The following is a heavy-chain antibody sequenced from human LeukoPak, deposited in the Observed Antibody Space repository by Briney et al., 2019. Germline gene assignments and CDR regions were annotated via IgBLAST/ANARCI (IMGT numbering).Heavy chain of an antibody. CDR3: AKDEKAIVVVPAAISFYFDY. CDR2: ISGSGGST. D-gene: IGHD2-2*02. J-gene: IGHJ4*02. V-gene: IGHV3-23*01. Sequence: PGGSLRLSCAASGFTFSSYAMSWVRQAPGKGLEWVSAISGSGGSTYYADSVKGRFTISRDNSKNTLYLQMNSLRAEDTAVYYCAKDEKAIVVVPAAISFYFDYWGQGTLVTVFS. CDR1: GFTFSSYA.